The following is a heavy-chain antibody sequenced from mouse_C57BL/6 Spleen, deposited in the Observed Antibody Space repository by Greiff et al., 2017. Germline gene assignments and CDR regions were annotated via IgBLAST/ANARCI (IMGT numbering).Heavy chain of an antibody. J-gene: IGHJ4*01. CDR2: ISDGGSST. CDR1: GFTFSSYA. Sequence: EVQLVESGGGLVKPGGSLKLSCAASGFTFSSYAMSWVRQTPEKRLEWVATISDGGSSTYYPDNVKGRLTISRDNAKNNLYLQMSHLKAEDTAMYYCARGRDGNYDAMDFWGQGTSVTVSS. V-gene: IGHV5-4*01. CDR3: ARGRDGNYDAMDF. D-gene: IGHD2-1*01.